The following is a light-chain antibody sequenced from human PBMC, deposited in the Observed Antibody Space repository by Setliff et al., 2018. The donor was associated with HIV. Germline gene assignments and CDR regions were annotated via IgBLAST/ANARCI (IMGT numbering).Light chain of an antibody. J-gene: IGLJ1*01. Sequence: SALTQPASVSGSPGQSITISCTGTSSDVGGYSHVSWYQQHPGKAPKLIIYEVRNRPSGVSNRFSGSKSGNTASLTISGLQAEDEADYYCSSYAITNTPPFGTGTKVTVL. V-gene: IGLV2-14*01. CDR2: EVR. CDR3: SSYAITNTPP. CDR1: SSDVGGYSH.